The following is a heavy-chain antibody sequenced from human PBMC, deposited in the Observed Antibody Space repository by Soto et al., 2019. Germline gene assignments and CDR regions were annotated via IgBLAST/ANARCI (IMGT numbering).Heavy chain of an antibody. Sequence: VGSLRLSCAASGFTFSDYYMNWIRQAPGKGLEWISYISGGGGSTIYYTDSVKGRFTISRDNAKKSLYLDMNSLRAKDTAVYFCARGRGYYDSSGYDFWGQGTPVTVSS. D-gene: IGHD3-22*01. V-gene: IGHV3-11*01. J-gene: IGHJ4*02. CDR3: ARGRGYYDSSGYDF. CDR2: ISGGGGSTI. CDR1: GFTFSDYY.